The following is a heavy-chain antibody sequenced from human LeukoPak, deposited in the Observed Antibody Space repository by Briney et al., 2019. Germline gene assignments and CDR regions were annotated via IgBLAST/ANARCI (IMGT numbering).Heavy chain of an antibody. D-gene: IGHD6-13*01. CDR3: AKEMGVAAAGLDAFDI. J-gene: IGHJ3*02. CDR2: ISYDRSNK. CDR1: GFTFSSYG. Sequence: PGGSLRLSCAASGFTFSSYGMHWVRQAPGKGLEWVAVISYDRSNKYYADSVKGRFTISRDNSKNTLYLQMNSLRAEDTAVYYCAKEMGVAAAGLDAFDIWGQGTMVTVSS. V-gene: IGHV3-30*18.